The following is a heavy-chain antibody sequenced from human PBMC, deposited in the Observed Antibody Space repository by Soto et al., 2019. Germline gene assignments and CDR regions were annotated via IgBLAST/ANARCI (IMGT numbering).Heavy chain of an antibody. J-gene: IGHJ5*02. CDR2: INAGNGNT. V-gene: IGHV1-3*01. CDR3: ARGYDFWSGPQDP. Sequence: GASVKVSCKASGYTFTSYAMHWVRQAPGQRLEWMGWINAGNGNTKYSQKFQSRVTITRDTSASTAYMELSSLRSEDTAVYYCARGYDFWSGPQDPWGQGTLVTVSS. D-gene: IGHD3-3*01. CDR1: GYTFTSYA.